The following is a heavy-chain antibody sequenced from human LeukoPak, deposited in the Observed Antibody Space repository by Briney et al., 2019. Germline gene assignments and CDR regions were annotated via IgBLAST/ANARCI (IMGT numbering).Heavy chain of an antibody. D-gene: IGHD6-19*01. V-gene: IGHV3-23*01. CDR3: ARRSGIAVAGAFDY. CDR1: GFTFSTYW. Sequence: GGSLRLSCAASGFTFSTYWMSWVRQAPGKGLECVSGISGSGDSTYYADSVKGRFTISRDNSKNTLYLQMNSLRAEDTAVYYCARRSGIAVAGAFDYWGQGTLVTVSS. CDR2: ISGSGDST. J-gene: IGHJ4*02.